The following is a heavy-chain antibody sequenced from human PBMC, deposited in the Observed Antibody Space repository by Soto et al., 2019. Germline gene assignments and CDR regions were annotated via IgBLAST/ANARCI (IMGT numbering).Heavy chain of an antibody. Sequence: GGSLRLSCAASGFTVSSNYMSWVRQATGKGLEWVSVIYSGGSTYYADSVKGRFTISRDNSKNTLYLQMNSLRAEDTAVYYCARARTLYCSGGSCYAFYIWGQGTMVTVSS. CDR3: ARARTLYCSGGSCYAFYI. D-gene: IGHD2-15*01. J-gene: IGHJ3*02. CDR2: IYSGGST. V-gene: IGHV3-53*01. CDR1: GFTVSSNY.